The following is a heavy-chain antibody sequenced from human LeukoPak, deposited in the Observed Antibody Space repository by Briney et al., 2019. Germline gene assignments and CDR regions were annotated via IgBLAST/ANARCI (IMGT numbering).Heavy chain of an antibody. J-gene: IGHJ5*01. V-gene: IGHV1-8*01. CDR3: ARSTVSFGEGLDS. CDR2: LNSNSGNT. D-gene: IGHD3-10*01. CDR1: GYTFTSYD. Sequence: ASVKVSCKASGYTFTSYDINWVRQATGQGLEWMGWLNSNSGNTGYAQKFQGRVTMTRDTSINTAYMELSSLTSEDTAVYFCARSTVSFGEGLDSWGLGTLVIVSS.